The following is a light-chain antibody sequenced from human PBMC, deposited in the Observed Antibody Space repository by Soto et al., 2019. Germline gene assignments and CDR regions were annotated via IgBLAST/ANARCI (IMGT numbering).Light chain of an antibody. CDR2: DAS. CDR1: QDISKF. J-gene: IGKJ3*01. CDR3: QQYVNRPYT. Sequence: DIQMTQSPSSLSASIGDRVSFTCQASQDISKFLNWYQHKPGQAPSLLIYDASKSHFGVPSRFSGSGSGTDFTFTISSLQPEDNATYYWQQYVNRPYTFGPGTKVDVK. V-gene: IGKV1-33*01.